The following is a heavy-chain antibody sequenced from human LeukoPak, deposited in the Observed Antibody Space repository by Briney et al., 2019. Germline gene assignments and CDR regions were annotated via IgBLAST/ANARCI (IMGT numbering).Heavy chain of an antibody. CDR2: IYYSGST. Sequence: SETLSLTCTVSGGFISSSSYYWGWIRQPPGKGLEWIGSIYYSGSTYYNPSLKSRVTISVDTSKNQFSLKLSSVTAADTAVYYCARSPKLFDWLFRPSSMDVWGKGTTVTVSS. CDR3: ARSPKLFDWLFRPSSMDV. J-gene: IGHJ6*03. CDR1: GGFISSSSYY. D-gene: IGHD3-9*01. V-gene: IGHV4-39*07.